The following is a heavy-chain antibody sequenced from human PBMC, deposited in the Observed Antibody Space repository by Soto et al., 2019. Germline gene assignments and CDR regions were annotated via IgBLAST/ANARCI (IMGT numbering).Heavy chain of an antibody. D-gene: IGHD3-3*01. V-gene: IGHV4-34*01. CDR1: GGSFSGYY. Sequence: PSETLSLTCAVYGGSFSGYYWSWIRQPPGKGLEWIGEINHSGSTNYNPSLKSRVTISVDTSKDQFSLKLSSVTAADTAVYYCARGRGLRFLEWSELQGSFDYWGQGTLVTVSS. CDR3: ARGRGLRFLEWSELQGSFDY. CDR2: INHSGST. J-gene: IGHJ4*02.